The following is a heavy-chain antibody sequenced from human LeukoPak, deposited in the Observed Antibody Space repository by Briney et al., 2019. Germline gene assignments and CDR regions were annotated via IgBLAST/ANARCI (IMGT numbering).Heavy chain of an antibody. V-gene: IGHV3-33*06. CDR2: IWYDGSSK. CDR3: AKQHYYDSSGYYPPGD. Sequence: PGGSLRLSCAASGFTFSSYGMHWVRQAPGKGLEWVAVIWYDGSSKYYADSVKGRFTISRDNSKNTLYLQMNSLRAEDTAMYYCAKQHYYDSSGYYPPGDWGQGTLATVSS. J-gene: IGHJ4*02. CDR1: GFTFSSYG. D-gene: IGHD3-22*01.